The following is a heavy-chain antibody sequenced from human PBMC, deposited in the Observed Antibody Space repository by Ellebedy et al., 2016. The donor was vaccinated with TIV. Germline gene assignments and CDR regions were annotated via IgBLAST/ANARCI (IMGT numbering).Heavy chain of an antibody. CDR1: GGTYA. J-gene: IGHJ5*02. D-gene: IGHD3-10*01. Sequence: ASVKVSCKASGGTYAISWLRQAPGQGLEWLGGIMPRFGTTNYPHKFQDRVTITADASTSTVYMELKSLRSEDTAVYYCARGGGNPFWAIRGAMTYSRLDPWGQGTLVTVSS. CDR3: ARGGGNPFWAIRGAMTYSRLDP. V-gene: IGHV1-69*13. CDR2: IMPRFGTT.